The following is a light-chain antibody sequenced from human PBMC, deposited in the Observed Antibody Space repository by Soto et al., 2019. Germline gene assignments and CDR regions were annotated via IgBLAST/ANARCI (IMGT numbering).Light chain of an antibody. CDR3: CSSGGSPTYV. J-gene: IGLJ1*01. V-gene: IGLV2-23*02. Sequence: QSLMAQPASVSGSPGQSITISCTGTMSNVGSYKLVSWYQQHPGKAPKLMIFEVNKRPSGVSNRFSGSKSGNTASLTISGLKVEDEADYYCCSSGGSPTYVFGTGTKVTVL. CDR2: EVN. CDR1: MSNVGSYKL.